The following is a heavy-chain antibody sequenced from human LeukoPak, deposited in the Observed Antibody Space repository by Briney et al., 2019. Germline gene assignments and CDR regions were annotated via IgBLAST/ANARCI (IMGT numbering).Heavy chain of an antibody. V-gene: IGHV3-30*02. Sequence: GGSLRLSCAASGFTFNTYAMHWVRQAPGKGLEWVAFIRYDGSIKYYADSVQGRFTISRDNSKNTLYLQMNTLRTEDTAVYYCAKDGRTAMVYYFDCWGQGTLVTVSS. D-gene: IGHD5-18*01. CDR3: AKDGRTAMVYYFDC. CDR2: IRYDGSIK. J-gene: IGHJ4*02. CDR1: GFTFNTYA.